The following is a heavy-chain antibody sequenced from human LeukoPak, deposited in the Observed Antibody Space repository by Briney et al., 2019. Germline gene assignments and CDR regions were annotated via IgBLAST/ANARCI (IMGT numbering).Heavy chain of an antibody. D-gene: IGHD3-22*01. CDR2: INHSGST. V-gene: IGHV4-34*01. J-gene: IGHJ4*02. Sequence: SETLSLTCAVYGGSFSGYYWSWIRLPPGKGLEWIGEINHSGSTNYNPSLKSRVTISVDTSKNQFSLKLSSVTAADTAVYYCARGVPRSRITMIVVVYYFDYWGQGTLVTVSS. CDR1: GGSFSGYY. CDR3: ARGVPRSRITMIVVVYYFDY.